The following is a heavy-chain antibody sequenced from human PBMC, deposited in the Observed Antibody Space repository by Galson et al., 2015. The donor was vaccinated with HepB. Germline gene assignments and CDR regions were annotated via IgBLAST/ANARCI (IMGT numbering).Heavy chain of an antibody. D-gene: IGHD1-26*01. CDR3: ARAPTLWYSGSYRDSRIDY. J-gene: IGHJ4*02. CDR1: GFTFSSYW. Sequence: SLRLSCAASGFTFSSYWMHWVRQGPGKGLVWVSRISSDGSSTKYADSVEGRFTISRDNAENTLYLQMNSLRAEDTAVCYCARAPTLWYSGSYRDSRIDYWGQGTLVTVSS. V-gene: IGHV3-74*03. CDR2: ISSDGSST.